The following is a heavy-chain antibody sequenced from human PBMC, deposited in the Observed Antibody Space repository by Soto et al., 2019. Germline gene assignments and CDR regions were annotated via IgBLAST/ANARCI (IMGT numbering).Heavy chain of an antibody. CDR2: INAGNGNT. V-gene: IGHV1-3*05. CDR1: GYTFTSHA. CDR3: ARDGIAAAGTSWFDP. Sequence: QVQLVQSGAEEMKPGASVKVSCKASGYTFTSHAMHWVRQAPGQRLEWMGWINAGNGNTKYSQKFQGRVTITTDTSASTGYMELSSLRSEDTAVYYCARDGIAAAGTSWFDPWGQGTLVTVSS. J-gene: IGHJ5*02. D-gene: IGHD6-13*01.